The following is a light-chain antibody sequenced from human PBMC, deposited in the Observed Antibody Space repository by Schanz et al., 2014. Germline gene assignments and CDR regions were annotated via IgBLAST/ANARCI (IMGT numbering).Light chain of an antibody. CDR1: QGIGND. CDR2: AAS. V-gene: IGKV1-17*01. CDR3: QHYSAYSGT. Sequence: TQMTQSPSSLSASVGDRVIITCRASQGIGNDLGWYQQKPGKAPKLLIYAASSLQSGVPSRFSGSGSGTGFTLTISSLQPDDFATYYCQHYSAYSGTFGQGTSVEVK. J-gene: IGKJ1*01.